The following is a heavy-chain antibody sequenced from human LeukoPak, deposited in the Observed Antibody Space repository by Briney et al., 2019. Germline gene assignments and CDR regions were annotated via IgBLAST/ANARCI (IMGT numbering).Heavy chain of an antibody. CDR2: ISSSSSTI. D-gene: IGHD6-13*01. J-gene: IGHJ5*01. V-gene: IGHV3-48*01. Sequence: GGSLRLSCAASGFTFSSYSMDWVRQAPGKGLEWVSYISSSSSTIYYADSVKGRFTISRDNAKNSLYLQMNSLRPEDTAVYYCAGEQAAFRNWFDSWGQGTLVTVSS. CDR1: GFTFSSYS. CDR3: AGEQAAFRNWFDS.